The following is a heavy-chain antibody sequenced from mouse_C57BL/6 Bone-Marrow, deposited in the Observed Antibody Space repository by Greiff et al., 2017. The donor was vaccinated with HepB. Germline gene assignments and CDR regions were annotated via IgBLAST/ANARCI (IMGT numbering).Heavy chain of an antibody. Sequence: EVQLQQSGAELVRPGASVKLSCTASGFNIKDDYMHWVKQRPEQGLEWIGWIDPENGDTEYASKFQGKATITADTSSNTAYLQLSSLTSEDTAVYYCTPYGNYVRFAYWGQGTLVTVSA. V-gene: IGHV14-4*01. J-gene: IGHJ3*01. CDR2: IDPENGDT. CDR3: TPYGNYVRFAY. D-gene: IGHD2-1*01. CDR1: GFNIKDDY.